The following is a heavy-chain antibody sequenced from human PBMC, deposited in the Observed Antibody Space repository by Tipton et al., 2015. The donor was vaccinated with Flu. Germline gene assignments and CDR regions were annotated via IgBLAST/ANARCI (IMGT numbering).Heavy chain of an antibody. CDR3: ARTHDYGDPGGQH. CDR2: INPNSGGT. D-gene: IGHD4-17*01. J-gene: IGHJ1*01. CDR1: GYTLTGYY. Sequence: QVQLVQSGAEMRKPGASVKVSCKASGYTLTGYYMHWVRQAPGQGLEWMGWINPNSGGTNSAQTFQGRVTMTRDTSINTAYMEMTSLTSDDTAVYYCARTHDYGDPGGQHWGQGTLVTVSS. V-gene: IGHV1-2*02.